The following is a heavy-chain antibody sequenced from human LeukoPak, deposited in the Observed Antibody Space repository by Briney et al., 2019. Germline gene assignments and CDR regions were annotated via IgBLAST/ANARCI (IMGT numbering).Heavy chain of an antibody. V-gene: IGHV3-23*01. D-gene: IGHD6-19*01. CDR3: AKAPIAVAGKGAYFDY. Sequence: AGGSLRLSCAASGFTFSSYAMSWVRQAPGKGLEWVSAISGSGGSTYYADSVKGRFTISRDNSKITLYLQMNSLRAEDTAVYYCAKAPIAVAGKGAYFDYWGQGTLVTVSS. CDR1: GFTFSSYA. J-gene: IGHJ4*02. CDR2: ISGSGGST.